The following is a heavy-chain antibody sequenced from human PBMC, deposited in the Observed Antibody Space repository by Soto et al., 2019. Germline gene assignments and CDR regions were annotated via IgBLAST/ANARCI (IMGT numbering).Heavy chain of an antibody. CDR2: ISNSGSTK. Sequence: QVQLVESGGDLVEPGGSLRLSCAVSGFTFSDYYMSWIRQAPGKGLEWVSYISNSGSTKFYADSVTGRFTISRDNAKNSLHLQINSLRVDDTAVYLGVWGQGTTVTVSS. J-gene: IGHJ6*02. CDR3: V. V-gene: IGHV3-11*01. CDR1: GFTFSDYY.